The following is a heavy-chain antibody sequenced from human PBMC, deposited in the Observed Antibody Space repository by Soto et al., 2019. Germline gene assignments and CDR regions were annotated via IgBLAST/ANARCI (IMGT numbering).Heavy chain of an antibody. J-gene: IGHJ2*01. V-gene: IGHV4-30-2*01. Sequence: SETLSLTCAVSGGSISSGGFSWSWIRQPPGKGLEWIGYIYRSGSTYYNPSLKSRVTISGDRSKNLFSLKLSSVTAADTAMYYCARATDYYNISGYYVWYFDLWGRGTLVTVSS. D-gene: IGHD3-22*01. CDR2: IYRSGST. CDR1: GGSISSGGFS. CDR3: ARATDYYNISGYYVWYFDL.